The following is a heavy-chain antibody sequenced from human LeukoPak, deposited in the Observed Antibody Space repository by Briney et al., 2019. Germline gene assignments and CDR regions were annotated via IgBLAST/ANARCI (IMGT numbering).Heavy chain of an antibody. CDR1: GFTFSSYS. J-gene: IGHJ4*02. V-gene: IGHV3-21*01. CDR2: ISSSSSYI. CDR3: ARKGFYGGNSDFDY. Sequence: GGSLRLSCAASGFTFSSYSMNWVRQAPGKGLEWVSSISSSSSYIYYADSVKGRFTISRENAKNSLYLQMNSLRAEDTAVYYCARKGFYGGNSDFDYWGQGTLVTVSS. D-gene: IGHD4-23*01.